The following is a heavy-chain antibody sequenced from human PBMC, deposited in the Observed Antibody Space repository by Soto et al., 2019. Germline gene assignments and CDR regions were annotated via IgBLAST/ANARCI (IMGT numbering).Heavy chain of an antibody. J-gene: IGHJ4*02. D-gene: IGHD3-10*01. CDR3: GRILRHNYFPPHY. V-gene: IGHV2-26*01. CDR1: GISLSNDRTG. CDR2: IFSNDEK. Sequence: SGPTLVNPTETLTLTCTVSGISLSNDRTGVSWIRQPPGKALEWLAHIFSNDEKSYSTSLKNRLTISKDTSKSQVVLIMINMVPVDTGTYFCGRILRHNYFPPHYSGQGIQVTVSS.